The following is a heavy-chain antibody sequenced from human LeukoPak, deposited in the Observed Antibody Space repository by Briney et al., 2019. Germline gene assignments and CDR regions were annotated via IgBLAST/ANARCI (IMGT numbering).Heavy chain of an antibody. J-gene: IGHJ4*02. V-gene: IGHV4-39*01. Sequence: KTSETLSLTCTVSGGSISSSSYYWGWIRQPPGKGLEWIGSIYCSGSTYYNPSLKSRVTISVDTSKNQFSLKLSSVTAAATAVYYCAGGFGGLDYWGQGTLVTVSS. CDR3: AGGFGGLDY. D-gene: IGHD3-10*01. CDR1: GGSISSSSYY. CDR2: IYCSGST.